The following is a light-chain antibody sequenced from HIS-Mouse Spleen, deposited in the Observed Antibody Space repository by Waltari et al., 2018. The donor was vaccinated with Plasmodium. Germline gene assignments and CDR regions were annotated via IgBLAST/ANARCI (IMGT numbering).Light chain of an antibody. J-gene: IGKJ1*01. Sequence: DIQMTQSPSTLSASVGDRVTITCRASQSISSRFAWYQQKPGKAPKLLIYKASSLEIGAPSMFGGSGSGTEFTLTISSLQPDDFATYYCQQYNSYSWTFGQGTKVEIK. V-gene: IGKV1-5*03. CDR2: KAS. CDR1: QSISSR. CDR3: QQYNSYSWT.